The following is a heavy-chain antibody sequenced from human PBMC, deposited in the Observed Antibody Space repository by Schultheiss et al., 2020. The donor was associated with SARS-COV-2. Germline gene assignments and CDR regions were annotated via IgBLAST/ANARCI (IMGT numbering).Heavy chain of an antibody. CDR1: GFTFGSYN. CDR3: VRDRSWWTPYNCFDL. CDR2: IRSSGRDI. D-gene: IGHD2-15*01. V-gene: IGHV3-21*01. J-gene: IGHJ5*02. Sequence: GGSLRLSCAASGFTFGSYNMHWVRQAPGKGLEFVASIRSSGRDIYYADSMQGRFTASRDNANNSLYLQMHSLRAEDTAVYYCVRDRSWWTPYNCFDLWGRGTQVTVSS.